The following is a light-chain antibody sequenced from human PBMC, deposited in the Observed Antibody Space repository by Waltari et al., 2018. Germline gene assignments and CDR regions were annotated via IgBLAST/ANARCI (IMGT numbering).Light chain of an antibody. V-gene: IGKV1-39*01. J-gene: IGKJ5*01. Sequence: DIQITQSPSFLRASVGDRVTNTCRASQSISSYLNWYQQKPGKAPKLLIYAASSLQSGVPSRFSGSGSGTDFTLTISSLQPEDFATYYCQQSYSTQVTFGQGTRLEIK. CDR1: QSISSY. CDR3: QQSYSTQVT. CDR2: AAS.